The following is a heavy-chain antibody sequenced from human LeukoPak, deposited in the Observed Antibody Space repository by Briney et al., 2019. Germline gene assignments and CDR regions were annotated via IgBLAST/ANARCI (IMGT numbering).Heavy chain of an antibody. J-gene: IGHJ4*02. D-gene: IGHD3/OR15-3a*01. CDR2: IKQDGSQK. Sequence: GGSLSLSVPASGFSFSSYWMTWVGKAPGKGLEWVANIKQDGSQKYYVDSVKGRFTISRDNAKNSLYLQMNSLRVEDTAVYYCVRGLGTGSYWGQGTLVTVSP. CDR1: GFSFSSYW. CDR3: VRGLGTGSY. V-gene: IGHV3-7*03.